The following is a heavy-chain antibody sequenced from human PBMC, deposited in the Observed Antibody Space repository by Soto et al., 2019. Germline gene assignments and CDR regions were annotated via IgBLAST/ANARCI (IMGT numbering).Heavy chain of an antibody. D-gene: IGHD3-22*01. J-gene: IGHJ6*02. CDR3: AKVLGSYYDTGHYYGMDV. CDR2: ISGSGVST. CDR1: GFTFSSYA. V-gene: IGHV3-23*01. Sequence: GGSLRLSCAASGFTFSSYAMSWVRQAPGKGLEWVSAISGSGVSTYYADSVKGRFTISRDNSKNTLYLQMNSLRAEDTAVYYCAKVLGSYYDTGHYYGMDVWGHGTTVTVYS.